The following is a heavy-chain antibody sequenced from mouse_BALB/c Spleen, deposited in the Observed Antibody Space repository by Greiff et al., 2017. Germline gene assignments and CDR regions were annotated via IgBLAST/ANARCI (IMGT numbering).Heavy chain of an antibody. J-gene: IGHJ3*01. V-gene: IGHV5-9-3*01. D-gene: IGHD2-12*01. CDR1: GFTFSSYA. CDR2: ISSGGSYT. Sequence: EVQGVESGGGLVKPGGSLKLSCAASGFTFSSYAMSWVRQTPEKRLEWVATISSGGSYTYYPDSVKGRFTISRDNAKNTLYLQMSSLRSEDTAMYYCARRDYYMFAYWGQGTLVTVSA. CDR3: ARRDYYMFAY.